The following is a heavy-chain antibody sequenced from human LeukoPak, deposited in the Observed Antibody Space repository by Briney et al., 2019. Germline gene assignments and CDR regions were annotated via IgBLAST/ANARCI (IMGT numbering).Heavy chain of an antibody. V-gene: IGHV3-30-3*01. CDR3: ARADTSYYGMDV. J-gene: IGHJ6*02. CDR1: GFTFSSYA. CDR2: ISYDGSNK. D-gene: IGHD2-2*02. Sequence: GRSLRLSCAASGFTFSSYAMHWVRQAPGKGLEWVAVISYDGSNKYYADSVKGRFTISRDNSKNTLYLQMNSLRAEDTAVYYCARADTSYYGMDVWGQGTTVTVPS.